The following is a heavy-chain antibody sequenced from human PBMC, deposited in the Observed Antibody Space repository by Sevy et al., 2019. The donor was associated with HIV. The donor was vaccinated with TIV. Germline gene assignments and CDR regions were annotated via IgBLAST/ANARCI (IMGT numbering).Heavy chain of an antibody. V-gene: IGHV5-51*01. CDR3: ATSRSGYFDSSGYYIY. Sequence: GESLKISCKGSGYSFTSHWIGWVRHMPGKGLEWMGIIYPDDSDTRYSPSFEGQVTFSADKSISTAYLQWSSLKASDTAMYYCATSRSGYFDSSGYYIYWGQGTLVPVSS. CDR2: IYPDDSDT. D-gene: IGHD3-22*01. CDR1: GYSFTSHW. J-gene: IGHJ4*02.